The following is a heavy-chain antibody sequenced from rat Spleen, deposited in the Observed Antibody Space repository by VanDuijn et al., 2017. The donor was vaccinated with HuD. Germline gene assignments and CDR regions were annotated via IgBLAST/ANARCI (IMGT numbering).Heavy chain of an antibody. D-gene: IGHD4-1*01. J-gene: IGHJ2*01. CDR1: GFSLTSYN. CDR2: IWTGGST. CDR3: ARLGLGEDY. Sequence: QVQLKESGPGLVQPSQTLSLTCTVSGFSLTSYNVQWVRQTIGKGLEWLGRIWTGGSTDYNSALKSRLSISRDTSKSQVFLKLNSLQTEDIGTYYCARLGLGEDYWGQGVMVTVSS. V-gene: IGHV2-30*01.